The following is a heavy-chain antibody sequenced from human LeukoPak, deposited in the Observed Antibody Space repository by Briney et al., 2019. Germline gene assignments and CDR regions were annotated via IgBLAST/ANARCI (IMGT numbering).Heavy chain of an antibody. CDR2: IRSKANNYAT. Sequence: GGSLKLSCAASGFIFSGSAIHWVRQASGKGLEWVCRIRSKANNYATAYSASVKGRCTVSRDNSKNTAYLQINSLKIEDTAVYYCTRHLTTGDYWGQGNLVTVSS. CDR1: GFIFSGSA. CDR3: TRHLTTGDY. V-gene: IGHV3-73*01. D-gene: IGHD4-17*01. J-gene: IGHJ4*02.